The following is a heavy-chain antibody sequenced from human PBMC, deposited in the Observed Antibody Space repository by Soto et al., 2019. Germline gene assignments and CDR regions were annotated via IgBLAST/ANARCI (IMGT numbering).Heavy chain of an antibody. CDR1: GLTFSIYE. Sequence: VGSLRLSCAASGLTFSIYEMNWVRQAPGKGLEWVSYISTSGSTVYNADSVQGRFTISRDNAKNSLYLQMNSLRAEDTAVYYCAREAVDDAFDIWGQGTMVTVSS. V-gene: IGHV3-48*03. J-gene: IGHJ3*02. CDR3: AREAVDDAFDI. CDR2: ISTSGSTV. D-gene: IGHD6-25*01.